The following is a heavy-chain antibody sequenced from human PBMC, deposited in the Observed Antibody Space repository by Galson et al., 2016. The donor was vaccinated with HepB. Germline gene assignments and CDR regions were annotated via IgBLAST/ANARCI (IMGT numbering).Heavy chain of an antibody. V-gene: IGHV3-30*18. CDR2: ISSDGSNA. J-gene: IGHJ3*02. Sequence: SLRLSCAASGFIFSNYGMHWVRQAPGKGLEWVAVISSDGSNAYYGDSVKGRFTISRDNSKNTLSLQMNSLRAEDTAVYYCAKERGDCSGGTCRYRDAFDIWGQGTMVTVSS. CDR1: GFIFSNYG. CDR3: AKERGDCSGGTCRYRDAFDI. D-gene: IGHD2-15*01.